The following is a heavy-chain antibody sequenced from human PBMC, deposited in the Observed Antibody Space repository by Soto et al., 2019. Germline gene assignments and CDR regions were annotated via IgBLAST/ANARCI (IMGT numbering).Heavy chain of an antibody. V-gene: IGHV3-23*01. CDR2: ISGSGGST. CDR3: AKTHTRPNWFDP. D-gene: IGHD3-3*01. Sequence: EVQLLESGGGLVQPGGSLRLSCAASGFTFSSYAMSWVRQAPGKGLEWVSAISGSGGSTYYADSVKGRFTISRDNSKNTLHLQMNSLRAEDTAVYYCAKTHTRPNWFDPWGQGTLVTVSS. J-gene: IGHJ5*02. CDR1: GFTFSSYA.